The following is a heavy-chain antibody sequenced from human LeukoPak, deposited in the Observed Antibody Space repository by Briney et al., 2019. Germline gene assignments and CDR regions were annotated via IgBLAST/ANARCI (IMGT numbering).Heavy chain of an antibody. D-gene: IGHD3-3*01. CDR2: INHSGST. Sequence: SETLSLTCAIYGGSFSGYYWSWIRQPPGKGLEWIGEINHSGSTNYSPSLKSRVTISVDTSKNQFSLKLSSVTAADTAVYYCARGRKKRPTIFGVVILYYFDYWGQGTLVTVSS. CDR3: ARGRKKRPTIFGVVILYYFDY. V-gene: IGHV4-34*01. J-gene: IGHJ4*02. CDR1: GGSFSGYY.